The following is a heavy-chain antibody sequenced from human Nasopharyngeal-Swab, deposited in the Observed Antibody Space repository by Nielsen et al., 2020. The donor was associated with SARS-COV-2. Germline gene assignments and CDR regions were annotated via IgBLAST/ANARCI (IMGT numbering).Heavy chain of an antibody. CDR1: GASFSGYY. D-gene: IGHD3-3*01. J-gene: IGHJ4*02. V-gene: IGHV4-34*01. CDR2: INLSVST. CDR3: AGGSRDTLFGVVIIQTPFDY. Sequence: SQTLSPTCAVYGASFSGYYSSWIRHPPGKGLEWIGEINLSVSTNYNPSLKSRATISVDTPKTQFSLKLSSVTAADTPVYYFAGGSRDTLFGVVIIQTPFDYWGQGTLVTVSS.